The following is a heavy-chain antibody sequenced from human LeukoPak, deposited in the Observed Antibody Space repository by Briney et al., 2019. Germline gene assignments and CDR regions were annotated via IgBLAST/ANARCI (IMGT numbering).Heavy chain of an antibody. D-gene: IGHD3-22*01. CDR1: GGSISSYY. Sequence: SETLSLTCTVSGGSISSYYWSWIRQPPGKGLEWIGYIYYSGSTNYNPSLKSRVTISVDTSKNQFSLKLSSVTAADTAVYYCARDQGNYYDSSGAPYYNYGMDVWGQGTTVTVSS. J-gene: IGHJ6*02. CDR3: ARDQGNYYDSSGAPYYNYGMDV. V-gene: IGHV4-59*01. CDR2: IYYSGST.